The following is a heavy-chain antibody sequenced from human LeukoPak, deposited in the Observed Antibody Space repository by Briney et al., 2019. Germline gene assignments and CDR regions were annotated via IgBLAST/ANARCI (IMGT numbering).Heavy chain of an antibody. Sequence: GGSLRLSCAASGFTFSSYAMHWVRQAPGKGLEWVAVISYDGSNKYYADSVRGRFTISRDNSKNTLYLQMNSLRAEDTAVYYCAREPGVVVAAKAPPFDYWGQGTLVTVSS. CDR3: AREPGVVVAAKAPPFDY. V-gene: IGHV3-30-3*01. D-gene: IGHD2-15*01. CDR2: ISYDGSNK. CDR1: GFTFSSYA. J-gene: IGHJ4*02.